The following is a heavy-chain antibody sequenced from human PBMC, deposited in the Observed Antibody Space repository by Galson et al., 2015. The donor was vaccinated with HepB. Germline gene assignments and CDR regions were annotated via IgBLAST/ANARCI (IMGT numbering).Heavy chain of an antibody. CDR1: GYSFTNYW. CDR3: ARLGHELYHYYGMDV. V-gene: IGHV5-51*01. Sequence: QSGAEVKRPGESLKISCQASGYSFTNYWIGWVRQTPGYGLECMGIIYPGDSEIRYNPSFQGQVTLSVDKSISTAYLQWGSLKASDSAMYSCARLGHELYHYYGMDVWGQGTTVTVSS. J-gene: IGHJ6*02. D-gene: IGHD1-7*01. CDR2: IYPGDSEI.